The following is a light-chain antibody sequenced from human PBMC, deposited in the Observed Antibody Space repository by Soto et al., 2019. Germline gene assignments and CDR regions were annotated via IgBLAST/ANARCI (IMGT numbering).Light chain of an antibody. CDR2: GAS. J-gene: IGKJ1*01. Sequence: EIVMPQSPATLSVSPGERATLSCRASQSVSSNLAWYQQKPGQAPRLLIYGASTRATGIPARFSGRGSGTEFTLTISSVQSEDFGVYYCQQYNNGWTFGQGTKVEIK. CDR3: QQYNNGWT. V-gene: IGKV3-15*01. CDR1: QSVSSN.